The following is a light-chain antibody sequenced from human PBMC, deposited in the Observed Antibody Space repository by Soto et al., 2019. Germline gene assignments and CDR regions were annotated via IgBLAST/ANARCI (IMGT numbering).Light chain of an antibody. Sequence: DIQMTQSPSSLSASVGERVSITCQASQDIGNYLNWYQQKPGEAPKLLIHDASILETGVPSRFSGSGSGTHFIFTISSRQPQDTGTFYCQQFGNHPRTFGRGTKLDIK. V-gene: IGKV1-33*01. CDR2: DAS. CDR1: QDIGNY. J-gene: IGKJ2*01. CDR3: QQFGNHPRT.